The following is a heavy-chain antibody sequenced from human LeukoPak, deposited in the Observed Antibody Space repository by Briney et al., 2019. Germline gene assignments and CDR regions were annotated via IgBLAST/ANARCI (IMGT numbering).Heavy chain of an antibody. CDR2: INSDRSST. CDR1: GFTFSSYW. V-gene: IGHV3-74*01. D-gene: IGHD2-15*01. CDR3: ARVVVVAAAHNWFDP. Sequence: TGGSLRLSCAASGFTFSSYWMHWVRQAPGKGLVWVSRINSDRSSTNYADSVKGRFTISRDNAKNTLYLQMNSLRAEDTAVYYCARVVVVAAAHNWFDPWGQGTLVTVSS. J-gene: IGHJ5*02.